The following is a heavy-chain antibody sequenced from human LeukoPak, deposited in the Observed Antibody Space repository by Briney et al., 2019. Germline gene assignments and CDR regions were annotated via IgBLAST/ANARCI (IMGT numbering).Heavy chain of an antibody. CDR2: INLRGST. V-gene: IGHV4-34*01. CDR3: ASLNWNYRFDY. D-gene: IGHD1-7*01. CDR1: GGSFNDYY. Sequence: SETLSLTCAVYGGSFNDYYWNWIRQPPGKGLEWIGEINLRGSTTYNPSLKSRVTISLDESKNQFSLKLSSVTAADTAVYYCASLNWNYRFDYWGQGTLVTVSS. J-gene: IGHJ4*02.